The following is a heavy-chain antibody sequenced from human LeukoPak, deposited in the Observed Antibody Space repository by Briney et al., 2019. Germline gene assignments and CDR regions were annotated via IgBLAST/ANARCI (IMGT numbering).Heavy chain of an antibody. CDR1: GFTFSSYS. J-gene: IGHJ4*02. CDR3: ARDRRGGSTGGYYFDY. Sequence: GGSLRLSCAASGFTFSSYSMNWVRQAPGKGLEWVSSISSSSSYIYYADSVKGRFTISRDNAKNSLYLQMNSLRAEDTAVYYCARDRRGGSTGGYYFDYWGQGTLVTVSS. D-gene: IGHD1-14*01. CDR2: ISSSSSYI. V-gene: IGHV3-21*01.